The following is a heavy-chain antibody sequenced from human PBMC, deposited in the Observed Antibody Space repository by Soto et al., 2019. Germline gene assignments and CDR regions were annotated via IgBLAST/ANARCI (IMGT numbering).Heavy chain of an antibody. J-gene: IGHJ4*02. D-gene: IGHD2-15*01. CDR1: GFTFSSYA. CDR2: ISSDGKDK. Sequence: QVQLVESGGGVVQPGRSLRLSCAASGFTFSSYAIHWVRQAPGKGLEWVAVISSDGKDKYSADSMKGRVAISRDNSKNTLYLQMNSRRAEDTAVYYCAKDAGRGSADYYFDYWGQGTLVTVSS. V-gene: IGHV3-30*18. CDR3: AKDAGRGSADYYFDY.